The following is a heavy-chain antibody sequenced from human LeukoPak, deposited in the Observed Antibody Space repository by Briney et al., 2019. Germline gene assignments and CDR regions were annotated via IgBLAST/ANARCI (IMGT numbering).Heavy chain of an antibody. J-gene: IGHJ4*02. Sequence: PGGSLRLSCAASGFTFSSYGMHWVRQAPGKGLEWVAVISYDGSNKYYADSVKGRFTITRDNSKNTLYLQMNSLRAEDAAVYYCAKDHYYGSGSPNYWGLGTLVTVSS. CDR1: GFTFSSYG. D-gene: IGHD3-10*01. V-gene: IGHV3-30*18. CDR2: ISYDGSNK. CDR3: AKDHYYGSGSPNY.